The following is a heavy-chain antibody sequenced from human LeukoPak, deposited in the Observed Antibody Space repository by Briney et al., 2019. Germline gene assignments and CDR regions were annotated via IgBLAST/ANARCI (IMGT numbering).Heavy chain of an antibody. Sequence: ASVKLSCKASGYPFASYGISWVRQAPGQGLEWMGWVSAKTGHTNYAQHHRGRVTMTTDTYTTTAYLELRSLRSDDTAVYYCARDLRLLGYYMDVWGKGTTVTVSS. D-gene: IGHD2-15*01. J-gene: IGHJ6*03. CDR2: VSAKTGHT. CDR1: GYPFASYG. CDR3: ARDLRLLGYYMDV. V-gene: IGHV1-18*01.